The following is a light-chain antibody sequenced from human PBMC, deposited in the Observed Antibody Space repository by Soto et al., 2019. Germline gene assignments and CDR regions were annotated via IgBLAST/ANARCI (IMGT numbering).Light chain of an antibody. CDR1: TGAVTSGHY. Sequence: QAVVTQEPSLTVSPGGTVTPTCGSSTGAVTSGHYPYWFQQKPGQAPRTLIYDTSNKHSWTPARFSGSLLGGKAALTLSGAQPEDEAEYYCLLSHSGASWVFGGGTKLTVL. CDR3: LLSHSGASWV. CDR2: DTS. V-gene: IGLV7-46*01. J-gene: IGLJ3*02.